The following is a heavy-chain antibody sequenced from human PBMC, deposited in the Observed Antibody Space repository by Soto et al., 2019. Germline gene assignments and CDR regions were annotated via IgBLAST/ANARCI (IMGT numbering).Heavy chain of an antibody. J-gene: IGHJ4*02. CDR2: MNPNSGNT. V-gene: IGHV1-8*01. D-gene: IGHD6-13*01. CDR1: GYTFTSYD. CDR3: AREVGSRIDY. Sequence: QVQLVQSGAEVKKPGASVKVSCKASGYTFTSYDINWVRQATGQGLEWMGWMNPNSGNTGYAQKLQGRVTMTRNTSISTAYMEMSSLRSEDAAMYSGAREVGSRIDYWGQGTLVTVSS.